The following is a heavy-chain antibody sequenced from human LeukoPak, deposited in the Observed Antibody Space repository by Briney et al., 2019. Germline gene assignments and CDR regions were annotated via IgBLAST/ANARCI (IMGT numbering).Heavy chain of an antibody. CDR1: GYTFTSYA. V-gene: IGHV7-4-1*01. D-gene: IGHD3-10*01. J-gene: IGHJ4*02. CDR3: ARDSYHGSGSYQDIGGRFDY. Sequence: GASVKVSCKASGYTFTSYAMNWVRQAPGQGLEWMGWINTNTGNPTYAQGFTGRFVFSLDTSVSTAYLQICSLKAEDTAVYYCARDSYHGSGSYQDIGGRFDYWGQGTLVTVSS. CDR2: INTNTGNP.